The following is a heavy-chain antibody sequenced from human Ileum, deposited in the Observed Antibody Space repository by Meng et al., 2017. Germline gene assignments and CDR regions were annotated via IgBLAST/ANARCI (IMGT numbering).Heavy chain of an antibody. CDR3: ARDLGGYYDSSGYYAGYYFDY. Sequence: QVQLVQSGAEVKKPGASVKVSCKASGYTFTGYYMHWVRQAPGQGLEWMGRINPNSGGTNYAQKFQGRVTMTRDTSISTAHMELSRLRSDDTAVYYCARDLGGYYDSSGYYAGYYFDYWGQGTLVTVSS. J-gene: IGHJ4*02. CDR2: INPNSGGT. V-gene: IGHV1-2*06. CDR1: GYTFTGYY. D-gene: IGHD3-22*01.